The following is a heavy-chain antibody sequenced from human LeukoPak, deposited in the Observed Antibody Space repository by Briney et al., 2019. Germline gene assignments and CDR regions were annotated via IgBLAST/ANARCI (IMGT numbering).Heavy chain of an antibody. CDR1: GFTFSSYA. CDR2: ISGSGGST. CDR3: ARDYGGSYYFDY. V-gene: IGHV3-23*01. Sequence: GGSLRLSCAASGFTFSSYAMSWVRQAPGKGLEWVSAISGSGGSTYYADSVKGRFTISRDNSKNTLYLQMNSLRAEDTAVYYCARDYGGSYYFDYWGQGTLVTVSS. D-gene: IGHD2-15*01. J-gene: IGHJ4*02.